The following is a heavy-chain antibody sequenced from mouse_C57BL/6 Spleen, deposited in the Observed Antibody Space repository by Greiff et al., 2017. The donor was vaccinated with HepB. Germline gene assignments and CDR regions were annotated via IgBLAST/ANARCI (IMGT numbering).Heavy chain of an antibody. Sequence: QVQLQQSGPGLVQPSQSLSITCTVSGFSLTSYGVHWVRQSPGKGLEWLGVIWSGGSTDYNAAFISRLSISKDNSKSQVFFKMNSLQADDTAIYYCARNVGGQYYGSRGPYFDVWGTGTTVTVSS. D-gene: IGHD1-1*01. V-gene: IGHV2-2*01. J-gene: IGHJ1*03. CDR1: GFSLTSYG. CDR2: IWSGGST. CDR3: ARNVGGQYYGSRGPYFDV.